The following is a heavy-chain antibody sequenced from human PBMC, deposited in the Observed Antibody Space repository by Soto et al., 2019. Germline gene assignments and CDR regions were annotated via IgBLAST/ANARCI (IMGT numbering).Heavy chain of an antibody. D-gene: IGHD6-19*01. J-gene: IGHJ6*02. Sequence: GGSLRLSCAASGFTFSSYGMHWVRQAPGKGLEWVAVISYDGSNKYYADSVKGRFTISRDNSKNTLYLQMNSLRAEDTAVYYCAKDGGRYSSGWYQGDLNYYGMDVRGQGTTVTGSS. CDR1: GFTFSSYG. CDR3: AKDGGRYSSGWYQGDLNYYGMDV. V-gene: IGHV3-30*18. CDR2: ISYDGSNK.